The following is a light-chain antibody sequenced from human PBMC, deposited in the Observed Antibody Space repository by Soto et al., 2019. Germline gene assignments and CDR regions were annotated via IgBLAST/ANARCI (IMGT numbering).Light chain of an antibody. CDR1: QTIRRW. CDR3: QQSYSTPRT. V-gene: IGKV1-39*01. CDR2: AAS. Sequence: DIQMTQSTSPLSGSAGDRVTITCLASQTIRRWLDWYQQKPGKAPKLMIYAASSLQSGVPSRFSGSGSGTDCTLTISSLQPEDVATYYCQQSYSTPRTLGQGTKVDI. J-gene: IGKJ1*01.